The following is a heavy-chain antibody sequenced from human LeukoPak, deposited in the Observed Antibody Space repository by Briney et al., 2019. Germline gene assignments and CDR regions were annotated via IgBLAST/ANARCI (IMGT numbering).Heavy chain of an antibody. CDR2: ISAYNGNR. V-gene: IGHV1-18*01. D-gene: IGHD3-16*01. J-gene: IGHJ5*02. Sequence: ASGNVSCKASGYTFTSSGITWVRQAPGQGLEWMGWISAYNGNRDYAQKLQDRVTMATDTSTNTAYMELRSLRSDDTAVYYWARDADFRGVGGFDPWGQGTLVTVSS. CDR1: GYTFTSSG. CDR3: ARDADFRGVGGFDP.